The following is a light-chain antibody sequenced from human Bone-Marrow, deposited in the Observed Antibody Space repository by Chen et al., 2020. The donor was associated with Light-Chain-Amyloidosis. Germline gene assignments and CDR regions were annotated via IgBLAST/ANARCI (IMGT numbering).Light chain of an antibody. Sequence: SYVLTQPSSVSVAPGQTATIACGGNNIGSTSVHWYQQTPGQAPLLVVYDDSDRPSGIPERFSGSNSGNTATLTISETQATDEADYYCQTWDSDTVPFGGGTKLTVL. CDR2: DDS. J-gene: IGLJ2*01. CDR3: QTWDSDTVP. V-gene: IGLV3-21*02. CDR1: NIGSTS.